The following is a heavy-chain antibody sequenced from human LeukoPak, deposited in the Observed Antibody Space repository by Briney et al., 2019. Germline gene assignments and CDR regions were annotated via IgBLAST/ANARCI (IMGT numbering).Heavy chain of an antibody. J-gene: IGHJ4*02. CDR1: GFTFSSYG. CDR2: ISGSGAST. V-gene: IGHV3-23*01. D-gene: IGHD5-18*01. Sequence: QPGGTLRLSCAASGFTFSSYGMSWVRQAPGKGLEWVSAISGSGASTYYADSVKGRFTISRDNSKNTLYLQMNSLRAEDTAVYYCAKGRGIIQLWDFDYWGQGTLVTVSS. CDR3: AKGRGIIQLWDFDY.